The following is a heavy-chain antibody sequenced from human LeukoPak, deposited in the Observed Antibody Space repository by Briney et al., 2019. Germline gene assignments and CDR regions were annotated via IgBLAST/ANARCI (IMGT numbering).Heavy chain of an antibody. V-gene: IGHV3-48*03. CDR3: ARVNYYGSRRSGMDV. D-gene: IGHD3-10*01. Sequence: GGSLRLSCAASEFTFSSYEMKWVRQAPGKGLEWVSYISSSGSTIYYADSVKGRFTVSRDNAKNSLFLQMNSLRVEDTAVYYCARVNYYGSRRSGMDVWGQGTTVTVSS. CDR1: EFTFSSYE. CDR2: ISSSGSTI. J-gene: IGHJ6*02.